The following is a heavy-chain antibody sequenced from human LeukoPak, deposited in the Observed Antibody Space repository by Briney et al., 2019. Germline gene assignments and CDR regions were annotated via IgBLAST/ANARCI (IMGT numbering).Heavy chain of an antibody. CDR1: GFTFNSYG. D-gene: IGHD6-19*01. CDR3: AREYRSDWYEGLTG. V-gene: IGHV3-30*02. CDR2: IRYDGSDK. Sequence: GGSLRLSCAASGFTFNSYGMHWVRQAPGKGLEWVAFIRYDGSDKNFADSVKGRFTISRDNSKNTLYLQMSSLRLEDTAVYYCAREYRSDWYEGLTGWGQGTLVTVSS. J-gene: IGHJ4*02.